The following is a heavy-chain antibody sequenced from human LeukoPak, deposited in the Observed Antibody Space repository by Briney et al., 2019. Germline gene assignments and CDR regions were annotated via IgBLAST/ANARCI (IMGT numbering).Heavy chain of an antibody. CDR1: GFTFSSYS. D-gene: IGHD6-13*01. J-gene: IGHJ3*02. Sequence: PGGSLRLSCAASGFTFSSYSMNWVRQAPGKGLEWVSSISSSSSYIYYADSVKGRFTISRDNAENSLYLQMNSLRAEDTAVYYCGSSSHDAFDIWGQGTMVTVSS. V-gene: IGHV3-21*01. CDR3: GSSSHDAFDI. CDR2: ISSSSSYI.